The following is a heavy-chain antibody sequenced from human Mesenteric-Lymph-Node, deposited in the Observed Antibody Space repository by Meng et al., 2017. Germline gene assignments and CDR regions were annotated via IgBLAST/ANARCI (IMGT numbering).Heavy chain of an antibody. V-gene: IGHV1-8*03. CDR3: ARGGIYCSGDVCYSVALDF. CDR2: MNPNSGNT. J-gene: IGHJ3*01. Sequence: ASVKVSCKASGYTFTSYDINWVRQATGQGLEWMGWMNPNSGNTGYAQKFQGRVTITRNTSISTAYMELSSLRSEDTAVYYCARGGIYCSGDVCYSVALDFWGQGTMVTVSS. CDR1: GYTFTSYD. D-gene: IGHD2-15*01.